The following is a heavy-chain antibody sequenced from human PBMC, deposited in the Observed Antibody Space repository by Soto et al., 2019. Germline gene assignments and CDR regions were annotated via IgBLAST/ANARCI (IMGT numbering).Heavy chain of an antibody. D-gene: IGHD1-26*01. Sequence: PDVSLRLPCSDSAFTFANFVIHWVRQAPGKGLECVSHIGPDGTDIVYADSVKGRFLISRDNDMNTVYLQMNSLEAEDTAVYYCAKLPWEVAPTWGQGTLVTVSS. CDR3: AKLPWEVAPT. CDR1: AFTFANFV. CDR2: IGPDGTDI. J-gene: IGHJ5*02. V-gene: IGHV3-74*03.